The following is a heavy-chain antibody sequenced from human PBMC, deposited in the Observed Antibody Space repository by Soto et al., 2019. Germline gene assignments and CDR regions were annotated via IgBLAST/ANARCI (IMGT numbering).Heavy chain of an antibody. D-gene: IGHD6-6*01. CDR1: SGSFSGYY. V-gene: IGHV4-34*01. J-gene: IGHJ4*02. CDR3: ARAPTVSGSSKTRPDF. CDR2: ISQSGNT. Sequence: SETLSLTCSIYSGSFSGYYWSWIRQPPGKGLEWIGEISQSGNTNYSPSLKSRVSISIDTSKKQFSLNLASVSAADTAVYYCARAPTVSGSSKTRPDFWGQGTLVTVSS.